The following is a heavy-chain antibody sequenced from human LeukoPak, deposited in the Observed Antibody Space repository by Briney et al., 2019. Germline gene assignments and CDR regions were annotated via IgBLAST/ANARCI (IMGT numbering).Heavy chain of an antibody. V-gene: IGHV4-34*01. D-gene: IGHD2-21*02. CDR1: GGSISSYY. Sequence: SETLSLTCNVSGGSISSYYWSWIRQSPGKGLEWIGEINHSGSTNYNPSLKSRVSISIDTSKNHLSLKLSSVTAADTAVYYCARGRVSVTGYYFAMDVWGQGTTVTVSS. CDR3: ARGRVSVTGYYFAMDV. J-gene: IGHJ6*02. CDR2: INHSGST.